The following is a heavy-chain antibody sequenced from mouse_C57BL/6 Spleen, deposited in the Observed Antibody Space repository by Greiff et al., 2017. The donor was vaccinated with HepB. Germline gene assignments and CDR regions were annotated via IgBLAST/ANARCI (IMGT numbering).Heavy chain of an antibody. CDR3: ARYPLYGSSYDWYFDV. D-gene: IGHD1-1*01. Sequence: EVKLMESGGGLVQPGGSLSLSCAASGFTFTDYYMSWVRQPPGKALEWLGFIRNKANGYTTEYSASVKGRFTISRDNSQSILYLQMNALRAEDSATYYCARYPLYGSSYDWYFDVWGTGTTVTVSS. CDR1: GFTFTDYY. V-gene: IGHV7-3*01. J-gene: IGHJ1*03. CDR2: IRNKANGYTT.